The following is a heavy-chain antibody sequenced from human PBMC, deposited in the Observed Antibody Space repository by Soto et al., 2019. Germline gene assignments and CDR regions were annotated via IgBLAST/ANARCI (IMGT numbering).Heavy chain of an antibody. CDR2: SIPIFGTT. V-gene: IGHV1-69*06. D-gene: IGHD3-22*01. Sequence: SVKVSCKASGGTCGSEAITWVRQAPGQGLEWVGRSIPIFGTTNYAQNLQGRVNISADKSTLTSYMELHSLTSDDTALYYCARDRTDSGYYSNWLDHWCQGPKFAVSS. J-gene: IGHJ5*02. CDR1: GGTCGSEA. CDR3: ARDRTDSGYYSNWLDH.